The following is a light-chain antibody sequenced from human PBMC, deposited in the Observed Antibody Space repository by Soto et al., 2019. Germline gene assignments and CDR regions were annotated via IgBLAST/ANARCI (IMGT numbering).Light chain of an antibody. CDR2: AAS. Sequence: DIQMTQSPSSLSASVGDRVTITCRASQGISNYLAWYQQKPGRVPKLLIYAASTLQSGVPSRFSGSGSGTDFTLTISSLQSEDVATYHCQKYNSAPYTFGQGTKLEIK. J-gene: IGKJ2*01. V-gene: IGKV1-27*01. CDR3: QKYNSAPYT. CDR1: QGISNY.